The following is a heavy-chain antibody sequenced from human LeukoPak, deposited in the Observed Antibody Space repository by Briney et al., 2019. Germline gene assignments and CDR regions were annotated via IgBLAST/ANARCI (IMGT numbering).Heavy chain of an antibody. D-gene: IGHD2-15*01. J-gene: IGHJ4*02. V-gene: IGHV3-49*04. CDR3: TRPRYCSGGSCYFDY. CDR2: IRSKAYGGTT. Sequence: PGGSLRLSCTGSGFTFGDYGMSWVRQAPGKGLEWVGFIRSKAYGGTTEYAASVKGRFTISRDDSKSIVYLQMNSLKTEDTAVYYCTRPRYCSGGSCYFDYWGQGTLVTVSS. CDR1: GFTFGDYG.